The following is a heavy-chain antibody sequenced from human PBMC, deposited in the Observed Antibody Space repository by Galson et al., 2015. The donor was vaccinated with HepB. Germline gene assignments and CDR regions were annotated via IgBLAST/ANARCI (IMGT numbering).Heavy chain of an antibody. CDR1: GYTSTNFD. Sequence: SVKVSCKASGYTSTNFDINWVRQAPGQGLEWMGWISPYNGNTNYAQKLQGRVSMTTDTSTSTAYMELRSLRSDDTALYYCAKREAAAGRLDYWGQGTLVTVSS. CDR3: AKREAAAGRLDY. J-gene: IGHJ4*02. V-gene: IGHV1-18*04. D-gene: IGHD6-13*01. CDR2: ISPYNGNT.